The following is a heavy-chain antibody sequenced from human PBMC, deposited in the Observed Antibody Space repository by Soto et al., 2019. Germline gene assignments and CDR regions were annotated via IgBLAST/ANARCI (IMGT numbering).Heavy chain of an antibody. Sequence: ASVKVSCKTSGDTFNFYTINWVRQAPGLGLEWMGRFNPILSFSNSALKFQGRVTLTADKSTSTAYMVLSSLRSEDTAIYYCATSFGSGSRAFDYWGQGALVTVSS. D-gene: IGHD3-10*01. CDR1: GDTFNFYT. CDR3: ATSFGSGSRAFDY. V-gene: IGHV1-69*02. CDR2: FNPILSFS. J-gene: IGHJ4*02.